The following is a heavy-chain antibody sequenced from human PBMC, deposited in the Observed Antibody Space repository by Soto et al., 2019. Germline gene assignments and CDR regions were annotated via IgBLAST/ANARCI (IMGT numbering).Heavy chain of an antibody. CDR2: ISPIFGTA. D-gene: IGHD6-13*01. V-gene: IGHV1-69*13. Sequence: GASVKVSCKASGYTFTSYGISWVRQAPGQGLEWMGGISPIFGTANYAQKFQGRVTMTADESTSTAYMELSSLRSEDTAVYYCARLGDIWIAAAGTRWFDPWGQGTLVTVSS. J-gene: IGHJ5*02. CDR3: ARLGDIWIAAAGTRWFDP. CDR1: GYTFTSYG.